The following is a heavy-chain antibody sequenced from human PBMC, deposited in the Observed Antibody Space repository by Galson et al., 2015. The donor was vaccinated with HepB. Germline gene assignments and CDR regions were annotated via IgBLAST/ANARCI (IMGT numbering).Heavy chain of an antibody. CDR2: ISYDGNNK. CDR3: ARGCSGGSCYGENYYGMDV. D-gene: IGHD2-15*01. CDR1: GFTFSSYA. V-gene: IGHV3-30-3*01. J-gene: IGHJ6*02. Sequence: SLRLSCAASGFTFSSYAMHWVRQAPGKGLEWVAVISYDGNNKYYADSVKGRFTISRDNSKNTLYLQMNSLRAEDTAVYYCARGCSGGSCYGENYYGMDVWGQGTTVTVSS.